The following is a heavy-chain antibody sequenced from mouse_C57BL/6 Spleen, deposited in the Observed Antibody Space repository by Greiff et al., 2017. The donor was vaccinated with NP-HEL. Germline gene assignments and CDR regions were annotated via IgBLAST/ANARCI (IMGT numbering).Heavy chain of an antibody. CDR2: IHPNSGST. V-gene: IGHV1-64*01. CDR3: ARSDISTRDWYRDV. Sequence: VQLQQPGAELVKPGASVKLSCKASGYTFTSYWMHWVKQRPGQGLEWIGMIHPNSGSTNYNEKFKSKATLTVDKSSSTAYMQLSSLTSEDSAVYYWARSDISTRDWYRDVWGKGNPVTVSS. D-gene: IGHD1-1*01. CDR1: GYTFTSYW. J-gene: IGHJ1*03.